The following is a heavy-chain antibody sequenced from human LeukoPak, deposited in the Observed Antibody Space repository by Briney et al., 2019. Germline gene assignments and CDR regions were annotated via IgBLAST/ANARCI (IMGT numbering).Heavy chain of an antibody. Sequence: GGSLRLSCAASGFTFSSYSMNWVRQAPGKGLEWVSSISSSSSYIYYADSVKGRFTISRDNAKNSLYLQMNSLRAEDTAVYYCARVGGMGGSSSSDYWGQGTLVTVPS. J-gene: IGHJ4*02. V-gene: IGHV3-21*01. CDR3: ARVGGMGGSSSSDY. CDR1: GFTFSSYS. D-gene: IGHD6-6*01. CDR2: ISSSSSYI.